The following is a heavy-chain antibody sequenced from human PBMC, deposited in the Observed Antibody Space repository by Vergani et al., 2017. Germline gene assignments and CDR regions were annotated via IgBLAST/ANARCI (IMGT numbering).Heavy chain of an antibody. CDR1: GFTVSSNY. CDR3: ARARSGWSGMDV. D-gene: IGHD6-19*01. Sequence: EVQLVESGGGLVQPGGSLRLSCAASGFTVSSNYMSWVRQGPGKGLEWVSVIYSGGSTYYADSVKGRFTIARDNSKNTLYLQMNSLRAEDTAVYYFARARSGWSGMDVWGQGTTVTVSS. CDR2: IYSGGST. J-gene: IGHJ6*02. V-gene: IGHV3-66*02.